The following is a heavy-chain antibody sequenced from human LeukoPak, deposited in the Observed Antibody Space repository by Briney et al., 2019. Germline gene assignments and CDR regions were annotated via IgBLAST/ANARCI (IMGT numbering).Heavy chain of an antibody. D-gene: IGHD7-27*01. Sequence: GASVKVSCTASGYTFTSYDINWVRQATGQGLEWMGWMNPNSGNTGYAQKFQGRVTITRNTSISTAYMELSSLRSEDTAVYYCARVQTGDEELDYWGQGTLVTVSS. CDR2: MNPNSGNT. CDR3: ARVQTGDEELDY. V-gene: IGHV1-8*03. J-gene: IGHJ4*02. CDR1: GYTFTSYD.